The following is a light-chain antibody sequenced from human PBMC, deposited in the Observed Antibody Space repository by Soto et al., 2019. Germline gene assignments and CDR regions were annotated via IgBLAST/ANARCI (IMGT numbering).Light chain of an antibody. V-gene: IGKV3-20*01. CDR1: QSVSSSY. CDR2: GAS. CDR3: QQYNNWPRT. J-gene: IGKJ1*01. Sequence: EIVLTQSPGTLSLSPGERATLSCRASQSVSSSYLAWYQQKPGQAPRLVIYGASSRATGIPDRFSGSGSGTDFTLTISRLEPEDFAVYYCQQYNNWPRTFGQGTKVEIK.